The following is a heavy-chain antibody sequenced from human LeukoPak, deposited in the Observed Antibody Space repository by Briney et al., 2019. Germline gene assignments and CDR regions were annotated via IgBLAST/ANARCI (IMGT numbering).Heavy chain of an antibody. Sequence: SETLSLTCTVSGASVSSASYWSWIRQPPGKGVEWIAHIYNGVNTNYNLSLKSRVTISVDTSKNQFSLRLNSVTAADTAVYYCARSRAFNSGAFDPWGQGSLVTVSS. V-gene: IGHV4-61*01. CDR2: IYNGVNT. J-gene: IGHJ5*02. CDR1: GASVSSASY. CDR3: ARSRAFNSGAFDP. D-gene: IGHD1-26*01.